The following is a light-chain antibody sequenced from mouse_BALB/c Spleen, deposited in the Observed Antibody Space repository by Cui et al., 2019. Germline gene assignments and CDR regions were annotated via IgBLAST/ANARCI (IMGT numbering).Light chain of an antibody. CDR2: RMS. Sequence: DLVMTQAAPSVLVPPGESVSISCRSSKSLLHSTGNTYLYWFLQRPGQSPQLLKYRMSNRASGVPDRFSGSGSGTAFTLRISRVEAEDVGVFYCMQHLEYPTFGGGTKLEIK. J-gene: IGKJ2*01. CDR1: KSLLHSTGNTY. V-gene: IGKV2-137*01. CDR3: MQHLEYPT.